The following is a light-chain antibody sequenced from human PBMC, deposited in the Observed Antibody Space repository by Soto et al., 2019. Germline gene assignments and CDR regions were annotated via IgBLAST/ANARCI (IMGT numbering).Light chain of an antibody. CDR1: SSDVGGYNY. V-gene: IGLV2-8*01. CDR2: DVS. J-gene: IGLJ1*01. Sequence: QSALTQPPSASGSPGQSVTISCTGTSSDVGGYNYVSWYQQHPGKAPKLMIYDVSKRPSGVPDRFSGSKSGNTASLTVSGLQAEDEADYYCISYAGTHIVFGTGTKVTVL. CDR3: ISYAGTHIV.